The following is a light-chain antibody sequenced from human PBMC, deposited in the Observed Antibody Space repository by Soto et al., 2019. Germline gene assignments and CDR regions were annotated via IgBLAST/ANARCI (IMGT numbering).Light chain of an antibody. Sequence: EMVLTQSPVTLSVSPGERATLSCRASQSVGTNLAWYQQKPGQAPRLLIYAASTRATGIPARFSGSGSGTEFTLTISSLQSEDFAVYYCQQYYNWPRTFGQGTKVDIK. J-gene: IGKJ1*01. CDR1: QSVGTN. V-gene: IGKV3-15*01. CDR2: AAS. CDR3: QQYYNWPRT.